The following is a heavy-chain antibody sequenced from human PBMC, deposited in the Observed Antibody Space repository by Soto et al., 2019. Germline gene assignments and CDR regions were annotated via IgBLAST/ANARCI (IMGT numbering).Heavy chain of an antibody. CDR2: ITDTGGDT. J-gene: IGHJ4*02. D-gene: IGHD3-10*01. CDR3: ARGSEESYPGSRIFDL. Sequence: SLRLSCVASGIPFGSRAMSWVRQAPGEGLEWVSSITDTGGDTKYADSVRGRFTISRDNSKNTLYLLMSRLRAEDSALYFCARGSEESYPGSRIFDLWGRGTLVTVSS. CDR1: GIPFGSRA. V-gene: IGHV3-23*01.